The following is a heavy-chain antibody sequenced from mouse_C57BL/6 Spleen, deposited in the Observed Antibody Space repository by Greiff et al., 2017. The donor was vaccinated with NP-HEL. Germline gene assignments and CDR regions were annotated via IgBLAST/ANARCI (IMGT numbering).Heavy chain of an antibody. CDR3: ARSPLAYYFDD. CDR1: GYTFTSYW. V-gene: IGHV1-64*01. J-gene: IGHJ2*01. Sequence: QVQLQQPGAELVKPGASVKLSCKASGYTFTSYWMHWVKQRPGQGLEWIGMIHPNSGSTNYNEKFKSKATLTVDKSSSTAYMQLSSLTSEDSAVYYCARSPLAYYFDDWGQGTTLTVSS. CDR2: IHPNSGST. D-gene: IGHD6-1*01.